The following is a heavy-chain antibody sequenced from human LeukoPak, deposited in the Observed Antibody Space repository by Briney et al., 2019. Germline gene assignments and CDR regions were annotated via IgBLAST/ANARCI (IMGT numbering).Heavy chain of an antibody. Sequence: GGSLRLSCAASGFTVSSNYMSWVRQALGKGLEWVSYISSRSTTIYYADSVKGRFTISRDNAKNSLYLQMNSLRAEDTAVYYCARGTGIVGATVWGQGTLVTVSS. CDR1: GFTVSSNY. V-gene: IGHV3-48*01. J-gene: IGHJ1*01. D-gene: IGHD1-26*01. CDR3: ARGTGIVGATV. CDR2: ISSRSTTI.